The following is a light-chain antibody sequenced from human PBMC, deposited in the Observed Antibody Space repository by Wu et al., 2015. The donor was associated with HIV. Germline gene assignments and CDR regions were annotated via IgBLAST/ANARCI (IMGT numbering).Light chain of an antibody. CDR2: DAS. CDR3: QQYDNLIPLT. J-gene: IGKJ4*01. CDR1: QDIDKY. Sequence: DTQMTQSPSSLSASVGDRVTITCQASQDIDKYLSWYHQKPGKAPKLLIYDASNLETGVPPRFSGSGSGTKFTFTISNLQPEDIGTYYCQQYDNLIPLTFGGGTEGGNQT. V-gene: IGKV1-33*01.